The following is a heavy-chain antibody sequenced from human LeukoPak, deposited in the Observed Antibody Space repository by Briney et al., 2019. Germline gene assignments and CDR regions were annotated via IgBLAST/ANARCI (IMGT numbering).Heavy chain of an antibody. J-gene: IGHJ4*02. CDR2: IYPGDSDT. CDR1: GCFITSYC. D-gene: IGHD5-24*01. V-gene: IGHV5-51*01. Sequence: ESLQISCKGAGCFITSYCIGWVRQMPGKGLEWMGIIYPGDSDTRYSPSFEGQVTISADKSITTAYLQWSSLKDSDTAMYYCARRASMAAFDYWGQGTLVTVSS. CDR3: ARRASMAAFDY.